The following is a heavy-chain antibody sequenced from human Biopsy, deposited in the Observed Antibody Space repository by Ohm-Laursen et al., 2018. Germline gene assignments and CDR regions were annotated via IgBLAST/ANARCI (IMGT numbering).Heavy chain of an antibody. CDR3: AKHGSGWTGDDAFHI. Sequence: TLSLTCPVSSGSIRTGDYYWTWIRQHPGKGLEWIGSIYYTGNTKYNPSLQSRLSMSVDTSKNQFSLKLSSVTAADTAVYYCAKHGSGWTGDDAFHIWGQGTMVTVSS. CDR2: IYYTGNT. D-gene: IGHD6-19*01. CDR1: SGSIRTGDYY. J-gene: IGHJ3*02. V-gene: IGHV4-31*03.